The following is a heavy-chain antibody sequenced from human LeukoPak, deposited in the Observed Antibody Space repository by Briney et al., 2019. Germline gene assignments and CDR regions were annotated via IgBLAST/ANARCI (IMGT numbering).Heavy chain of an antibody. CDR1: GFTFSSYS. Sequence: GGSLRLSCAASGFTFSSYSMNWVRQAPGKGLEWVSSISSSSSYIYYADSVKGRFTISRDNAKNSLYLQMNSLRAEDTAVYYCARVEWEMATINWGQGTLVTVSS. D-gene: IGHD5-24*01. V-gene: IGHV3-21*01. CDR2: ISSSSSYI. J-gene: IGHJ4*02. CDR3: ARVEWEMATIN.